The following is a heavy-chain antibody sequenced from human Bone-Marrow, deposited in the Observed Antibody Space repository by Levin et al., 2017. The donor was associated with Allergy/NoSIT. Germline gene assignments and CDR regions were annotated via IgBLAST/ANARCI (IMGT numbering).Heavy chain of an antibody. Sequence: GESLKISCKASGYTFTSYDINWVRQATGQGLEWMGWMNPNSGNTGYAQKFQGRVTMTRNTSISTAYMELSSLRSEDTAVYYCATRFKMDIVVVPAATDAFDIWGQGTMVTVSS. CDR2: MNPNSGNT. D-gene: IGHD2-2*03. CDR1: GYTFTSYD. J-gene: IGHJ3*02. CDR3: ATRFKMDIVVVPAATDAFDI. V-gene: IGHV1-8*01.